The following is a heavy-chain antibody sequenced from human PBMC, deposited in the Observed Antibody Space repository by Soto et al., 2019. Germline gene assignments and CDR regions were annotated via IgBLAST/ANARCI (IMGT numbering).Heavy chain of an antibody. Sequence: QVQLVQSGAEVKKPGASVKVSCKASGYTFTSYGVSWVRQAPGQGLEWMGWISAYNGNTKYAQKLQGRVTMTTDTSTNTAYRDLRCLRSDDTAVYYCARDSPPVDDWGQGNLVTVSS. CDR3: ARDSPPVDD. V-gene: IGHV1-18*01. CDR2: ISAYNGNT. CDR1: GYTFTSYG. J-gene: IGHJ4*02.